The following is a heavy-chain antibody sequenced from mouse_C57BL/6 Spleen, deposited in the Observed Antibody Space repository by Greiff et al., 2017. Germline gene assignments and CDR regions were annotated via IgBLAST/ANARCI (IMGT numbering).Heavy chain of an antibody. D-gene: IGHD1-1*01. CDR3: AKSYDDYDYFDY. CDR1: GYTFTSYG. V-gene: IGHV1-81*01. J-gene: IGHJ2*01. CDR2: IYPRSGHT. Sequence: QVQLQQSGAELARPGASVKLSCKASGYTFTSYGISWVKQRPGQGLEWIGEIYPRSGHTYYNEKFKGKATLTADKSSSTAYMKLRSLTSEDSAVYFCAKSYDDYDYFDYWGQGTPLTVSS.